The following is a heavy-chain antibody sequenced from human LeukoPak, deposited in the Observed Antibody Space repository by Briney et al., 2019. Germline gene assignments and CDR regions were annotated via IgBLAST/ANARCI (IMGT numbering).Heavy chain of an antibody. J-gene: IGHJ5*02. CDR2: IYYSGST. CDR1: GGSISSSSYY. Sequence: PSETLSLTCTVSGGSISSSSYYWGWIRQPPGKGLEWIGSIYYSGSTYYNPSLKSRVTISVDTSKNQFSLKVSSVTAAETAVYYCASHTTTVTRGWLDPWGQGTLVTVSS. CDR3: ASHTTTVTRGWLDP. D-gene: IGHD4-17*01. V-gene: IGHV4-39*01.